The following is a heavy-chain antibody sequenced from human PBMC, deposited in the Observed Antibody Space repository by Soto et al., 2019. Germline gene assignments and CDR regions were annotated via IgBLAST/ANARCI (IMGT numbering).Heavy chain of an antibody. J-gene: IGHJ6*02. D-gene: IGHD4-17*01. CDR3: ARKGGDYGAMDV. V-gene: IGHV3-21*01. CDR2: ISSGRSYI. Sequence: EVQLVESGGGLVKPGGSLRLSCAASGFTFSNYNMNWVRQAPGKGLEWVSSISSGRSYIYYADSLKGRFSIFRDNAKNSLYLQMYNLGAEDTAVYYCARKGGDYGAMDVWGQGATVTVSS. CDR1: GFTFSNYN.